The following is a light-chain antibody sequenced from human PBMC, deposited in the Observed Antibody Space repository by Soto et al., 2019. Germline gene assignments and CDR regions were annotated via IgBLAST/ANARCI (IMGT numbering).Light chain of an antibody. Sequence: QSVVTQPPSVSAAPGQKVTISCSGSSSSSHIGHHSVSWYQHLPGTAPKLLIYDNDQRPSGIPARFSGSKSATSATLDITGLQTGDEADYYCGTWDTGLRAYVLGTGTKPTVL. CDR1: SSSSHIGHHS. J-gene: IGLJ1*01. V-gene: IGLV1-51*01. CDR3: GTWDTGLRAYV. CDR2: DND.